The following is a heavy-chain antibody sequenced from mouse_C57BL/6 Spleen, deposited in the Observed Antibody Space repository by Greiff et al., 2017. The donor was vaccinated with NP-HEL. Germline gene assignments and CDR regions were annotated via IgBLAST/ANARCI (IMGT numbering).Heavy chain of an antibody. CDR2: ISDGGSYT. D-gene: IGHD1-1*01. V-gene: IGHV5-4*01. CDR1: GFTFSSYA. Sequence: DVMLVESGGGLVKPGGSLKLSCAASGFTFSSYAMSWVRQTPEKRLEWVATISDGGSYTYYPDNVKGRFTISRDNAKNNLYLQMSHLKSEDTAMYYCARDLTTVVGYYAMDYWGQGTSVTVSS. CDR3: ARDLTTVVGYYAMDY. J-gene: IGHJ4*01.